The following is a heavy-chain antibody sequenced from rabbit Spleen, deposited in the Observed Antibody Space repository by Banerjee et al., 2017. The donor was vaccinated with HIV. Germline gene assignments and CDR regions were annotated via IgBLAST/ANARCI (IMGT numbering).Heavy chain of an antibody. CDR1: GFDISKYG. V-gene: IGHV1S47*01. D-gene: IGHD1-1*01. CDR2: IDPIFGVS. J-gene: IGHJ4*01. Sequence: QQQLEESGGGLVQPGGYLKLSCTVSGFDISKYGVTWVRQAPGKGLEWIGYIDPIFGVSYYATWVNGRFTISSHDAQNTLYLQLSSLTAADTATYFCVRARPYPFVLWGQGTLVTVS. CDR3: VRARPYPFVL.